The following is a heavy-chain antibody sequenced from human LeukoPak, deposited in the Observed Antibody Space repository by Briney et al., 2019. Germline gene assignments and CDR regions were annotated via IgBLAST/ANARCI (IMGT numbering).Heavy chain of an antibody. J-gene: IGHJ4*02. V-gene: IGHV5-51*01. D-gene: IGHD5-18*01. CDR1: GYIFTDYW. Sequence: GESLKISCKGSGYIFTDYWIGWVRQMPGKGLEWMGIIYPGDSDTRYSPSFQGQVTISADKSINTAYLQWSSLKASDTAIYYCARRGEAMDPFDYWGQGTLVTVSS. CDR3: ARRGEAMDPFDY. CDR2: IYPGDSDT.